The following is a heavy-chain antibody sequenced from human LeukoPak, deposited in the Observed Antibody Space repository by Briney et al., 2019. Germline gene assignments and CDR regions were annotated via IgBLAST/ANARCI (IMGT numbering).Heavy chain of an antibody. V-gene: IGHV3-53*01. CDR2: IYSGGAT. CDR1: GFIVSSNY. D-gene: IGHD5-18*01. J-gene: IGHJ4*02. Sequence: PGGSLRLSCAASGFIVSSNYMSWVRQAPGKGLEWVSVIYSGGATYYADSVKGRFTISRDNSKNMLYLQMNSLRAEDTAVYYCAKDTTWIQLWLDWGQGTLVTVSS. CDR3: AKDTTWIQLWLD.